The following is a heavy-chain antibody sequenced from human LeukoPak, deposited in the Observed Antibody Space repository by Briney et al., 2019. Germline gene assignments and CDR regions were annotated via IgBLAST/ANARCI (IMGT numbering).Heavy chain of an antibody. V-gene: IGHV4-34*01. CDR2: INHSGST. D-gene: IGHD1-26*01. Sequence: SETLSLTCAVYGESFSGYYWSWIRQPPGKGLEWIGEINHSGSTNYNPSLKSRVTISVDTSQNQFSLRLSSVTAADTAVYYCARSYSTGSYFDYWGQGTLVTVSS. J-gene: IGHJ4*02. CDR1: GESFSGYY. CDR3: ARSYSTGSYFDY.